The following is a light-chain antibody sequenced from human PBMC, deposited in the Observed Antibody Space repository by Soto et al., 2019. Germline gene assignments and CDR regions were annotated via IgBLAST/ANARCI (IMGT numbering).Light chain of an antibody. V-gene: IGKV1-5*03. CDR3: QQYNNWLIT. J-gene: IGKJ5*01. Sequence: DIQMTQSPSTLSASVGDRVTVTCRASQSISSWLAWYQQKAGKAPKLLIYKASALESGVPSRFSGSGSGTEFTLTISSLQSEDFAVYYCQQYNNWLITFGQGTRREIK. CDR2: KAS. CDR1: QSISSW.